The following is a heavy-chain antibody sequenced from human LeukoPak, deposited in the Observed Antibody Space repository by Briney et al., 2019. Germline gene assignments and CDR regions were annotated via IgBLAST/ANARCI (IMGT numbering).Heavy chain of an antibody. J-gene: IGHJ6*04. CDR2: ISSSGSTI. D-gene: IGHD5-12*01. Sequence: PGGSLRLSCAASGFTFSSYEMNWVRQAPGKGLEWVSYISSSGSTINYADSVKGRFTISRDNAKNSLYLQMNSLRAEDTAVYYCAAFSKRESGYDPYYYYGMDVWGKGTTVTVSS. CDR1: GFTFSSYE. CDR3: AAFSKRESGYDPYYYYGMDV. V-gene: IGHV3-48*03.